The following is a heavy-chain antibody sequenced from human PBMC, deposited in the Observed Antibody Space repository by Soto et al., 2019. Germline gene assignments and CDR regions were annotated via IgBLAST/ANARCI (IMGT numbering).Heavy chain of an antibody. D-gene: IGHD6-19*01. V-gene: IGHV6-1*01. CDR1: GDSVSSNSAT. J-gene: IGHJ4*02. Sequence: SQTLSLTCAISGDSVSSNSATWDWIRQSPSRGLEWLGRTYYRSRWFNDYAGSVKGRITINPDTSNNQFSLQLNSVTPEDTAVYYCARSVAGTLDYWGQGTLVTVSS. CDR3: ARSVAGTLDY. CDR2: TYYRSRWFN.